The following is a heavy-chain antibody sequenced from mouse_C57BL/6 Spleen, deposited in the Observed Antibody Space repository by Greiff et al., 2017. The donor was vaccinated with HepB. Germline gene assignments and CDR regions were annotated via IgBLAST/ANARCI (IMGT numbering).Heavy chain of an antibody. D-gene: IGHD1-1*01. V-gene: IGHV5-17*01. J-gene: IGHJ4*01. CDR2: ISSGSSTI. CDR3: ARSGSSYCYAMDY. Sequence: EVQLVESGGGLVKPGGSLKLSCAASGFTFSDYGMHWVRQAPEKGLEWVAYISSGSSTIYYADTVKGRFTISRDNAKNTLFLQMTSLRSEDTAMYYCARSGSSYCYAMDYWGQGTSVTVSS. CDR1: GFTFSDYG.